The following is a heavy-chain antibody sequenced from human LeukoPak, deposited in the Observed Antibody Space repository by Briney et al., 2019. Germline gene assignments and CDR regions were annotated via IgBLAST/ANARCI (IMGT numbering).Heavy chain of an antibody. J-gene: IGHJ3*02. CDR1: GFTFSSYS. Sequence: PGGSLRLSCAASGFTFSSYSMNWVRQAPGKGLEWVSSISSSSSYIYYADSVKSRFTISRDNAKNSLYLQMNSLRAEDTAVYYCARSHKPHPGGNPDAFDIWGQGTMVTVSS. V-gene: IGHV3-21*01. CDR2: ISSSSSYI. D-gene: IGHD4-23*01. CDR3: ARSHKPHPGGNPDAFDI.